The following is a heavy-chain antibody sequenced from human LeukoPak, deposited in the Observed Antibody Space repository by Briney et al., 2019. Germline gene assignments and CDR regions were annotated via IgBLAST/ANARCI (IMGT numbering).Heavy chain of an antibody. CDR2: IKQDGSEK. J-gene: IGHJ4*02. Sequence: PGGSLRLSCAASGFTFDDYGMSWVRQAPGKGLEWVVNIKQDGSEKYYVDSVKGRFTISRDNAKNSLYLQMNSLRAEDTAVYYCARGHMDTAMVVFDYWGQGTLVTVSS. CDR1: GFTFDDYG. V-gene: IGHV3-7*01. D-gene: IGHD5-18*01. CDR3: ARGHMDTAMVVFDY.